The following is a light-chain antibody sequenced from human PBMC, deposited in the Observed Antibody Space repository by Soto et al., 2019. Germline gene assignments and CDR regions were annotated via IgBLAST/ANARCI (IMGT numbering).Light chain of an antibody. Sequence: EIVLTQSPATLSLSPGERATLSCRASQSVSRYLAWYQQKPGQAPRLLIYDASNRATGVPTRFSGSGSGTDFTLTITSLEPEDFAVYYCQQRSRTFGGGTRVDIK. V-gene: IGKV3-11*01. CDR2: DAS. J-gene: IGKJ4*01. CDR1: QSVSRY. CDR3: QQRSRT.